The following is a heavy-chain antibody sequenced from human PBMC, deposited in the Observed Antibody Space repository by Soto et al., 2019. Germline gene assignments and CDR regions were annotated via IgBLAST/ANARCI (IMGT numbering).Heavy chain of an antibody. V-gene: IGHV3-7*01. CDR1: GFTFSTYW. J-gene: IGHJ6*02. Sequence: GSLRLSCAASGFTFSTYWMSWVRRTPGKVLEWVANIKQDGTEKYYVDSVRGRLTVSRDNAKSSLYLQMNSLRVEDTAVYYCTTSPHRDSERVFVWGQGXTVTVYS. D-gene: IGHD1-26*01. CDR2: IKQDGTEK. CDR3: TTSPHRDSERVFV.